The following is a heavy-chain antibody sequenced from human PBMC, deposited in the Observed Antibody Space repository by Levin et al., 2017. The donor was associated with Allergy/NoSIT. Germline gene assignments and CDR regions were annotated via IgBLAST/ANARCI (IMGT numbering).Heavy chain of an antibody. J-gene: IGHJ4*02. CDR1: GYSFISYW. Sequence: PGGSLRLSCKGSGYSFISYWIGWVRQMPGKGLEWMGIIYPGDSDTRYSPSFQGQVTISADKSISTAYLQWSSLKASDTAMYYCASGIAVAGMSDYWGQGTLVTVSS. CDR2: IYPGDSDT. V-gene: IGHV5-51*01. CDR3: ASGIAVAGMSDY. D-gene: IGHD6-19*01.